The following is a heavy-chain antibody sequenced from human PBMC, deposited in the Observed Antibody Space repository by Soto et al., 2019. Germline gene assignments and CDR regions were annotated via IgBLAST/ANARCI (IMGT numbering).Heavy chain of an antibody. CDR2: IIPIFGTA. D-gene: IGHD2-2*01. Sequence: ASVKVSCKASGGTFSSYAISWVRQAPGQGLEWMGGIIPIFGTANYAQKFQGRVTITADESTSTAYMELSSLRSEDTAVYYCARNPTERHCSSTSCPHYGMDVWGQGTTVTVSS. J-gene: IGHJ6*02. V-gene: IGHV1-69*13. CDR1: GGTFSSYA. CDR3: ARNPTERHCSSTSCPHYGMDV.